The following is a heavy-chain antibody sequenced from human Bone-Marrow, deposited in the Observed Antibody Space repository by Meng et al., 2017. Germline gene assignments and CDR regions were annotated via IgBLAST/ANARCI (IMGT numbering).Heavy chain of an antibody. CDR2: FDPEDGET. CDR3: ATEVNWFDH. Sequence: ASVKVSCKVSGYTLTELSMHWVRQAPGKGLEWLGGFDPEDGETIYSQTFQGRVTMTEDTSTDKAYMELSSLRSEDTAVYYCATEVNWFDHWGQGTLVTVSS. CDR1: GYTLTELS. V-gene: IGHV1-24*01. J-gene: IGHJ5*02.